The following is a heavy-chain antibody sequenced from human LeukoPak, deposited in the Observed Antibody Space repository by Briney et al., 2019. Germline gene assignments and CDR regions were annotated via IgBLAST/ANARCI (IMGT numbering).Heavy chain of an antibody. CDR1: GFTFSSYA. CDR3: ARGVVPAATYNWFDP. CDR2: ISGSGGST. V-gene: IGHV3-23*01. D-gene: IGHD2-2*01. Sequence: QAGGSLRLSCAASGFTFSSYAMSWVRQAPGKGLEWVSAISGSGGSTYYADSVKGRFTISRDNAKNSLYLQMNSLRAEDTAVYYCARGVVPAATYNWFDPWGQGTLVTVSS. J-gene: IGHJ5*02.